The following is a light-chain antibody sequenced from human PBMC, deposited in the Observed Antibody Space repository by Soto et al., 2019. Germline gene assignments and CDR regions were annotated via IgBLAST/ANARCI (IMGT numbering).Light chain of an antibody. Sequence: DIQMTQSPSSLSASVGYRVTITCRASQSISSYLNWYQQKPGKAPKLLIYAASSLQSGVPSRFSGSGSGTDFSLTISSLQPEDFATYYCQQSYRTPETFGQGTKVDIK. CDR3: QQSYRTPET. CDR2: AAS. CDR1: QSISSY. J-gene: IGKJ1*01. V-gene: IGKV1-39*01.